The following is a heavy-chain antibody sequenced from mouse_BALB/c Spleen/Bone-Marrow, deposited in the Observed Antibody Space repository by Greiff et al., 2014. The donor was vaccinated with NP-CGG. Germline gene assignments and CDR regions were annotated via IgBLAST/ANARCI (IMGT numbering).Heavy chain of an antibody. J-gene: IGHJ4*01. V-gene: IGHV1S135*01. CDR1: GYSFTDYN. CDR3: ASYHSSGYAMDY. Sequence: EVQGVESGPELVKPGASVKVSCKASGYSFTDYNMYWVKQSHGKSLEWIGYIDPYNGGTSYNQKFKGKATLTVNKSSSTAFMHLNSLTSEDSAVYYCASYHSSGYAMDYWGQGTSVTVSS. D-gene: IGHD3-1*01. CDR2: IDPYNGGT.